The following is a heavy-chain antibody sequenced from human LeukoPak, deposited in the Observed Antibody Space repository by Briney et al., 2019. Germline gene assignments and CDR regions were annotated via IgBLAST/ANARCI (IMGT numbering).Heavy chain of an antibody. CDR2: INWNGGST. D-gene: IGHD3-10*01. Sequence: PGGSLRLSCAASGFTFDDYGMSWVRQVPGKGLEWVSGINWNGGSTGYADSVKGRFTIPRDNAKNSLYLQMNSLRAEDTALYYCASSWGGSYYLGFDYWGQGTLVTVPS. J-gene: IGHJ4*02. CDR3: ASSWGGSYYLGFDY. CDR1: GFTFDDYG. V-gene: IGHV3-20*04.